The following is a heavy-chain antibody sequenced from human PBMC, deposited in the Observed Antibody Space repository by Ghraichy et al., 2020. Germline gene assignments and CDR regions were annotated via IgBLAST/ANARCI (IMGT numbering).Heavy chain of an antibody. CDR3: ARDRHSFRRRDGYNFFDY. CDR1: GGSFSGYY. V-gene: IGHV4-34*01. CDR2: INHSGST. Sequence: SETLSLTCAVYGGSFSGYYWSWIRQPPGKGLEWIGEINHSGSTNYNPSLKSRVTISVDTSKNQFSLKLSSVTAADTAVYYCARDRHSFRRRDGYNFFDYWGQGTLVTVSS. D-gene: IGHD5-24*01. J-gene: IGHJ4*02.